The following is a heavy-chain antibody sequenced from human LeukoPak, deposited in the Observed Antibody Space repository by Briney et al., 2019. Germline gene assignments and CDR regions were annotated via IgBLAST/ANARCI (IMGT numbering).Heavy chain of an antibody. Sequence: GESLKISCKGSGYSFTSYWLGWVRQMPGKGLEWMGIIYPGDSDTRYSPSFQGQVTISADKSISTAYLQWSSLKASQTVMYYCARGRAVAGTPPLYYSGPRTLVTVSS. CDR1: GYSFTSYW. J-gene: IGHJ4*01. CDR2: IYPGDSDT. CDR3: ARGRAVAGTPPLYY. D-gene: IGHD6-19*01. V-gene: IGHV5-51*01.